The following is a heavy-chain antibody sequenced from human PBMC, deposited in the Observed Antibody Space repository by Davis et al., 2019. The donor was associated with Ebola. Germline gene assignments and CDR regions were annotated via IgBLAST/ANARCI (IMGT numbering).Heavy chain of an antibody. J-gene: IGHJ4*02. V-gene: IGHV4-38-2*02. CDR3: AGRIAAAAFDY. CDR1: GYSISSGYY. CDR2: IYHSGRT. D-gene: IGHD6-13*01. Sequence: SETLSLTCTVSGYSISSGYYWGWIRQPPGKGLEWIGSIYHSGRTYYNPSLKSRVTISVDTSKNQFSLKLSSVTAADTAVYYCAGRIAAAAFDYWGQGTLVTVSS.